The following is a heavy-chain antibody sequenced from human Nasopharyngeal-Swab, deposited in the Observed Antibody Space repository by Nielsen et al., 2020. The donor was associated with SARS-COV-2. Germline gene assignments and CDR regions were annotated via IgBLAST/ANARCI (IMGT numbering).Heavy chain of an antibody. V-gene: IGHV1-69*13. CDR3: ARSPRWGSGIQGY. CDR2: IIPIFGTA. Sequence: SVKVSCKASGGTFSSYAISWVRQAPGQGLEWMGGIIPIFGTANYAQKFQGRVTITADESTNTAYMELSSLRSEDTAVYYCARSPRWGSGIQGYWGQGTLVTVSS. D-gene: IGHD3-10*01. CDR1: GGTFSSYA. J-gene: IGHJ4*02.